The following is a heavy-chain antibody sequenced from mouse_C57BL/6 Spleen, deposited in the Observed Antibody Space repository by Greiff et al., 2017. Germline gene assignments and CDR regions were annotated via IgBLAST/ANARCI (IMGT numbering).Heavy chain of an antibody. Sequence: QVHVKQPGAELVRPGSSVKLSCKASGYTFTSYWMHWVKQRPIQGLEWIGNIDPSDSETHYNQKFKDKATLTVDKSSSTAYMQLSSLTSEDSAVYCCASASSYRAFDYWGQGATLTVSS. CDR1: GYTFTSYW. V-gene: IGHV1-52*01. CDR3: ASASSYRAFDY. J-gene: IGHJ2*01. D-gene: IGHD3-1*01. CDR2: IDPSDSET.